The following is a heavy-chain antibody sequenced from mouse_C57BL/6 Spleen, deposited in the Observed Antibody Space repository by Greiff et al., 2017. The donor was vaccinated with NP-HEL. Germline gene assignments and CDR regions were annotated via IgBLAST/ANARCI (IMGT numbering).Heavy chain of an antibody. CDR1: GYTFTDYY. Sequence: EVQLVESGPVLVKPGASVKMSCKASGYTFTDYYMNWVKQSHGKSLEWIGVINPYNGGTSYNQKFKGKATLTVDKSSSTAYMELNSLTSEDSAVYYCARGITTVVGDFDYWGQGTTLTVSS. CDR2: INPYNGGT. D-gene: IGHD1-1*01. CDR3: ARGITTVVGDFDY. V-gene: IGHV1-19*01. J-gene: IGHJ2*01.